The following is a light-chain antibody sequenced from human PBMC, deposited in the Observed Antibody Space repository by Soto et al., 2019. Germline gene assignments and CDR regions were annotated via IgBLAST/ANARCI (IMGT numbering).Light chain of an antibody. CDR2: DAS. CDR1: GSIGRS. CDR3: LHRSDWRT. Sequence: EIVLTQSPVSLSLSPGERATLSCRASGSIGRSLAWYQQRPGQAPRLLIYDASNRATGIPARFSGSGSGTDFTLTISRLEPEDFAVYYCLHRSDWRTFGRGTKVDIK. J-gene: IGKJ1*01. V-gene: IGKV3-11*01.